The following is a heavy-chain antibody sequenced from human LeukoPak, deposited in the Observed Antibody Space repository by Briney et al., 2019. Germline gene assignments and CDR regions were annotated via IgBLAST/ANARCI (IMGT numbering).Heavy chain of an antibody. CDR2: MNPNSGNT. CDR1: GYAFTSYD. CDR3: ARTHQLLYYYYYMDV. D-gene: IGHD2-2*01. Sequence: ASVKVSCKASGYAFTSYDINWVRQATGQGLEWMGWMNPNSGNTGYAQKFQGRVTMTRNTSISTAYMELSSLRSEDTAVYYCARTHQLLYYYYYMDVWGKGTTVTISS. V-gene: IGHV1-8*01. J-gene: IGHJ6*03.